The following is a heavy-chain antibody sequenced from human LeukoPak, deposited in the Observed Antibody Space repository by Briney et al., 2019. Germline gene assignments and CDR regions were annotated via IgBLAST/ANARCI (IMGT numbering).Heavy chain of an antibody. D-gene: IGHD1-26*01. V-gene: IGHV3-21*01. J-gene: IGHJ4*02. Sequence: PGGSLRLSCAASGFTFSSYSMNWVRQAPGKGLEWVSSISSSSSYIYYADSVKGRFTISRDNAKNSLYLQMNSLRAEDTAVYYCASSGTGSFDYWGQGTLVTVSS. CDR1: GFTFSSYS. CDR2: ISSSSSYI. CDR3: ASSGTGSFDY.